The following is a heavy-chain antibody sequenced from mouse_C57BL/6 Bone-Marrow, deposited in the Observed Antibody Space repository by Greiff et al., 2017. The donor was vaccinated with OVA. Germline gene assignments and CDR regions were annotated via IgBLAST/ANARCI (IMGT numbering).Heavy chain of an antibody. D-gene: IGHD2-3*01. CDR3: ARNLDGYYNYYAMDY. Sequence: QVHVKQPGAELVKPGASVKMSCKASGYTFTSYWITWVKQRPGQGLEWIGDIYPGSGSTNYNEKFKSKATLTVDTSSSTAYMQLSSLTSEDSAVYYCARNLDGYYNYYAMDYWGQGTSVTVSS. V-gene: IGHV1-55*01. CDR2: IYPGSGST. J-gene: IGHJ4*01. CDR1: GYTFTSYW.